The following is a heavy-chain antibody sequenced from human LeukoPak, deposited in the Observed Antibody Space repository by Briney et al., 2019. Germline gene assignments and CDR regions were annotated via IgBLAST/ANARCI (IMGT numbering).Heavy chain of an antibody. CDR3: ARSLRGPSYFYY. CDR1: GFTFRGYS. CDR2: ISTSSGYI. J-gene: IGHJ4*02. Sequence: GGSLRLSCAASGFTFRGYSMNSVRQAPGKGLEWVSSISTSSGYIYYADSVQGRFTISRDNAKNSLYLQMNSLRAEVTAMYYCARSLRGPSYFYYGGQGILVTVSS. D-gene: IGHD3/OR15-3a*01. V-gene: IGHV3-21*01.